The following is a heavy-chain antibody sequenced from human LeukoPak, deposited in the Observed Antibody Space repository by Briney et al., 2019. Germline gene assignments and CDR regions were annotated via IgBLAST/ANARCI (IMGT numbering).Heavy chain of an antibody. V-gene: IGHV3-30*03. J-gene: IGHJ4*02. CDR3: ARGRYYLDS. Sequence: SGGSLRLSCAASGFTFSSGMHWVRQAPGKGLEWVAVISYDGNHKYYGDSVKGRFTISRDNAKNTLYLQMNSLRAEDTAVYYCARGRYYLDSWGQGTLVTVSS. CDR2: ISYDGNHK. CDR1: GFTFSSG.